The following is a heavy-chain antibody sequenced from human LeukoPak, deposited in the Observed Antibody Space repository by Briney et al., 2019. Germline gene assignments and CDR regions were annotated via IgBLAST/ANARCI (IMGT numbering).Heavy chain of an antibody. CDR3: ARHRSPSSLSYFDI. CDR2: IYTSETT. Sequence: SETLSLTCTVSGASIKRYYWSWIRQPPGKGLEWIGYIYTSETTKYNPSLRSRVSISIDTSKNQFSLRLSSMTAADTAVYYCARHRSPSSLSYFDIWGQGTLVIVSS. V-gene: IGHV4-4*09. J-gene: IGHJ4*02. CDR1: GASIKRYY. D-gene: IGHD6-6*01.